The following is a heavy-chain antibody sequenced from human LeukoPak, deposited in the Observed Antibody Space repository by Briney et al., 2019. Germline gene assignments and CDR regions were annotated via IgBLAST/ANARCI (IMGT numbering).Heavy chain of an antibody. J-gene: IGHJ4*02. Sequence: KPGGSLRLSCAASGFTFSSYSMNWVRQAPGKGLEWVSSISSGSASIYYADSVKGRFTISRDNAKNSLYLQMNSLRAEDTAVYYCARDGYSGYDYWGQGTLVTVSS. CDR1: GFTFSSYS. CDR2: ISSGSASI. D-gene: IGHD6-13*01. V-gene: IGHV3-21*01. CDR3: ARDGYSGYDY.